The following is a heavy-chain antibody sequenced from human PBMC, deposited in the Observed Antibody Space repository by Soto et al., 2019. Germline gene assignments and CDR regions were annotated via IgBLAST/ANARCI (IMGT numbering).Heavy chain of an antibody. Sequence: EVQLVESGGGLVKPGGSLRLSCAASGFTFGSYSMTWVRQAPGKGLEWVSSITGSSTYTFYADSVKGRFTISRDNAQKSLYLQMNRLRDEDTAVYYCVRWGGNYPKDENFQHWGQGTLVTVSS. CDR2: ITGSSTYT. D-gene: IGHD1-7*01. J-gene: IGHJ1*01. V-gene: IGHV3-21*01. CDR1: GFTFGSYS. CDR3: VRWGGNYPKDENFQH.